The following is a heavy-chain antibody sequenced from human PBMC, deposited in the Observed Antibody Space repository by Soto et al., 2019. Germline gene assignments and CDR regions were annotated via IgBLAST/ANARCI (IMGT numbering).Heavy chain of an antibody. CDR1: GGSFSGYY. CDR2: INHSGST. J-gene: IGHJ4*02. D-gene: IGHD6-13*01. Sequence: PSETLSLTCAVYGGSFSGYYWSWIRQPPGKGLEWIGEINHSGSTNYNPSLKSRVTISVDTSKNQFSLKLSSVTAADTAVYYCARKGSQSSSSWYTDYWGQGTLVTVSS. V-gene: IGHV4-34*01. CDR3: ARKGSQSSSSWYTDY.